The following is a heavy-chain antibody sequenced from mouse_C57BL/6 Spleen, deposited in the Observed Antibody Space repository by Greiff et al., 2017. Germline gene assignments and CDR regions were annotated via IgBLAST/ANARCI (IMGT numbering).Heavy chain of an antibody. CDR1: GYTFPDFN. D-gene: IGHD2-3*01. V-gene: IGHV1-22*01. CDR2: INPNNAGT. J-gene: IGHJ2*01. CDR3: ARGRAYDGYYVAS. Sequence: VQLQQSGPELVQPGPSVQISCKASGYTFPDFNMHWVKPSHRKSLACLGYINPNNAGTSHNQKFKGKATLTVNKSSSTAYMGLRSLTSEDSAIYYCARGRAYDGYYVASWGHCPTLPVSS.